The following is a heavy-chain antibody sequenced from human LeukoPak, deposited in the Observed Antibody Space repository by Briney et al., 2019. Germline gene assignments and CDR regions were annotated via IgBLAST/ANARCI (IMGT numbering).Heavy chain of an antibody. CDR2: ISSSSSTI. J-gene: IGHJ4*02. Sequence: GGSLRLSCAASGFASGFTFSDYAVSWVRQAPGKGLEWVSYISSSSSTIYYADSVKGRFTISRDNAKNSLYLQMNSLRAEDTAVYYCARDGYNLPDYWGQGTLVTVSS. V-gene: IGHV3-48*04. D-gene: IGHD5-24*01. CDR3: ARDGYNLPDY. CDR1: GFTFSDYA.